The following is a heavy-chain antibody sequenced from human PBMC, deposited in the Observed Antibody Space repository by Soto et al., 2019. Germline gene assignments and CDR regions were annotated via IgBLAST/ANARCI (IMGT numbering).Heavy chain of an antibody. V-gene: IGHV4-4*07. CDR2: IYTSGST. CDR3: ARDIAAAGMDDWFDP. J-gene: IGHJ5*02. Sequence: PSETLSLTCTVSRGSISVYYWSWIRQPAGKGLEWIGRIYTSGSTNYNPSLKSRVTMSVDTSKNQFSLKLSSMTAADTAVYYCARDIAAAGMDDWFDPWGQGTLVTVSS. D-gene: IGHD6-13*01. CDR1: RGSISVYY.